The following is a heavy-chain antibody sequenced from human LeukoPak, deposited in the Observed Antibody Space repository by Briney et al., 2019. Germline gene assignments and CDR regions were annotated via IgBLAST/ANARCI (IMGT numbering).Heavy chain of an antibody. Sequence: SETLSLTCTVSGGSISSSTYCWGWIRQPPGKGLEWIGSIYSSGSTYYNPSLKSRVTIFVDTSKNQFSLKLSSVAAADTAVYYCARGRWLPHCDYWGQGTLVTVSS. D-gene: IGHD5-24*01. V-gene: IGHV4-39*01. CDR2: IYSSGST. CDR3: ARGRWLPHCDY. J-gene: IGHJ4*02. CDR1: GGSISSSTYC.